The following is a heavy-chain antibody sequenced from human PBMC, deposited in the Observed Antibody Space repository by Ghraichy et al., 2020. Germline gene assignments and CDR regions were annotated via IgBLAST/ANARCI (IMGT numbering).Heavy chain of an antibody. V-gene: IGHV4-34*01. J-gene: IGHJ3*02. CDR1: GGSFSGYY. CDR2: INHSGNT. CDR3: ARSLPGVTMSDAFDI. Sequence: SQTLTLTCAVYGGSFSGYYWSWICQSPGKGLEWIGEINHSGNTNYNPSLKSRVTISADMSKNQFSLRLKSVTAADTALYYCARSLPGVTMSDAFDIWGQGTMVTVSS. D-gene: IGHD3-10*01.